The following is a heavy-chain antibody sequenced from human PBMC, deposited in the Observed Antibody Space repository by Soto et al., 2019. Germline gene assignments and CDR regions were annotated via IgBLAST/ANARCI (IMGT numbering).Heavy chain of an antibody. D-gene: IGHD6-6*01. CDR3: AIGRESSSSYGDWLDP. Sequence: QVQLQESGPGLVKPLQTLSLTCTVSGGSISSGDYYWTWIRQLPGKGLEWIGYIYYSGNTHYNPSLKSRVTLSIDTSKNQFSLKLNSVTAADTAVYYCAIGRESSSSYGDWLDPWGQGTLVTVSS. CDR1: GGSISSGDYY. CDR2: IYYSGNT. J-gene: IGHJ5*02. V-gene: IGHV4-30-4*01.